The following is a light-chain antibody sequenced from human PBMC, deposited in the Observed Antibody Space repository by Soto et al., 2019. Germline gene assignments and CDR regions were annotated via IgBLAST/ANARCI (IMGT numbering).Light chain of an antibody. CDR2: RTV. J-gene: IGLJ1*01. CDR3: AAWDDRVDEYV. CDR1: ASNIGSKA. Sequence: QSVLTQSPSASGTPGQRVTISCSGSASNIGSKAVNWYQQFPGTAPKLIIYRTVERPSGVPARFYGSKSGTSASLAINGLQSEYEADYYWAAWDDRVDEYVFGTGTKVTVL. V-gene: IGLV1-44*01.